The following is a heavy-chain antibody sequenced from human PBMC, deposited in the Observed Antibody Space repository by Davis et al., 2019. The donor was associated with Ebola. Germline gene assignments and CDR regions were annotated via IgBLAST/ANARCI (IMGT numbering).Heavy chain of an antibody. CDR1: GDSVSNNSAA. J-gene: IGHJ4*02. V-gene: IGHV6-1*01. D-gene: IGHD3-16*01. Sequence: MPSETLSLTCVISGDSVSNNSAAWNWIRQSPSRGLEWLGRTFYRSKWYNSYAVSVKSRITIKTDTSKNQFSLHLNSVIPEDTAVYYCARGPSPNYYDSDNFYDCFDYWGQGTLVTVSS. CDR2: TFYRSKWYN. CDR3: ARGPSPNYYDSDNFYDCFDY.